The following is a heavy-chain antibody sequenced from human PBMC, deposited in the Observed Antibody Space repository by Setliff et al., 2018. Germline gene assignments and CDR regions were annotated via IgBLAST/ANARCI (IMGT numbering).Heavy chain of an antibody. Sequence: ASVKVSCKASGYTFTGYYMHWVRQAPGQGLEWMGRINPNSGGTNYAQKFQGRVTMTGDTSISTAYMELSRLRSDDTAVYYCARIMGIVGDNWFDPWGQGTLVTVSS. CDR3: ARIMGIVGDNWFDP. CDR2: INPNSGGT. V-gene: IGHV1-2*06. D-gene: IGHD1-26*01. J-gene: IGHJ5*02. CDR1: GYTFTGYY.